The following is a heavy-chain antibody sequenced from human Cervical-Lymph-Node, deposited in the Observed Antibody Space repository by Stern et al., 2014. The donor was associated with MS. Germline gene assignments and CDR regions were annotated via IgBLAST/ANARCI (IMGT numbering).Heavy chain of an antibody. Sequence: MQLVESGAEVKKPGASLKISCRNSGGSFCKYEINWVRQVPGKGLEWMGMFYPSDSDIRYSPSFQGQVTISADQSISTAYLQWSSLKASDTAIYYCATSLDADYIGYFDSWGQGTLVTVSS. V-gene: IGHV5-51*03. CDR3: ATSLDADYIGYFDS. D-gene: IGHD4-11*01. CDR2: FYPSDSDI. CDR1: GGSFCKYE. J-gene: IGHJ4*02.